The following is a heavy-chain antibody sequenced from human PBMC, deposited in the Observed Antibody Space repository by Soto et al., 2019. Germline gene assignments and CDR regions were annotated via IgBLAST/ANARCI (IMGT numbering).Heavy chain of an antibody. CDR3: ARDYPFSGMDV. CDR1: DFTARTNY. J-gene: IGHJ6*02. CDR2: IYSNGST. V-gene: IGHV3-53*01. Sequence: GGSLRLSCAASDFTARTNYMSWVRQAPGKGLEWVSVIYSNGSTHYADSVKGRFTISRDSSKNTLYLQMNSLRAEDTAIYYCARDYPFSGMDVWGQGTTVTVSS.